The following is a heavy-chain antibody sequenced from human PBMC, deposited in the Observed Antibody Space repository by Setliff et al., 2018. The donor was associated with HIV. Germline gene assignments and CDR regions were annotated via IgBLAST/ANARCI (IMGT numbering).Heavy chain of an antibody. CDR3: ARGCYYDSSGYCT. CDR1: GGSFSGYY. V-gene: IGHV4-34*01. Sequence: KASETLSLTCAVYGGSFSGYYWSWIRQPPGKGLEWIGEINHSGSTNYNPSLKSRVTISVDTSKNQFSLKLSSVTAADTAVYYCARGCYYDSSGYCTWGQGTLVTVSS. J-gene: IGHJ5*02. CDR2: INHSGST. D-gene: IGHD3-22*01.